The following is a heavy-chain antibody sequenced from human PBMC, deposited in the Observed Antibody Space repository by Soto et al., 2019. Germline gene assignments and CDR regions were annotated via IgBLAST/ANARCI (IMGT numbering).Heavy chain of an antibody. Sequence: EVQLVEAGGGLVKPGGSLRLSCAASGFAFNSYTMKWVRQAPGKELEWVSSISSSDTYIYYASSVKGRFTISRDNAKTALFLQMNSLRAEDTAVYYCASSPSFASPVDYWGQGTQVTVSS. D-gene: IGHD6-6*01. CDR1: GFAFNSYT. V-gene: IGHV3-21*01. CDR3: ASSPSFASPVDY. CDR2: ISSSDTYI. J-gene: IGHJ4*02.